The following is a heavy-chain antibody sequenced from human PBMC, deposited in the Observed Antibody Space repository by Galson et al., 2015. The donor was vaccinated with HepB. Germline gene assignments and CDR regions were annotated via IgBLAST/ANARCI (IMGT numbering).Heavy chain of an antibody. D-gene: IGHD3-3*01. CDR1: GFTFSSYS. V-gene: IGHV3-48*01. CDR3: AREGFTIFGVVDGFDY. J-gene: IGHJ4*02. Sequence: SLRLSCAASGFTFSSYSMNWVRQAPGKGLEWVSYISSSSSTIYYADSVKGRFTISRDNAKNSLYLQMNSLRAEDTAVYYCAREGFTIFGVVDGFDYWGQGTLVTVSS. CDR2: ISSSSSTI.